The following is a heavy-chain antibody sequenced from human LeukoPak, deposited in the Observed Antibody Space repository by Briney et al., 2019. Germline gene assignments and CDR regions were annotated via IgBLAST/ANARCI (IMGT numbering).Heavy chain of an antibody. Sequence: GGSLRLSCVASGFTVSSNYMSWVRQAPGKGLEWVSAIFSGGGTFYADSVTGRFTISRDNSKNTVYLEMNSLRAEDTAVYYCARDLKTSGWYGDFDYWGQGTLVTVSS. V-gene: IGHV3-53*01. J-gene: IGHJ4*02. CDR2: IFSGGGT. D-gene: IGHD6-19*01. CDR3: ARDLKTSGWYGDFDY. CDR1: GFTVSSNY.